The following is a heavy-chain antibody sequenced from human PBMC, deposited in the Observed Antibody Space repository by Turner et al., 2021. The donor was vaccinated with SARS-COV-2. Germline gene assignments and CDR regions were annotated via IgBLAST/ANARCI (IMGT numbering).Heavy chain of an antibody. CDR1: GFTFSSYA. Sequence: QVQLVESGGGVVQPGRSLRLSCAASGFTFSSYAMHWVPQAPGKGLEWVAVISYDGNNKYYADSVKGRFTISRDNSKNTLYLQMNSLRAEDTAVYYCARVLSGSYFSAFDIWGQGTMVTVSS. CDR2: ISYDGNNK. J-gene: IGHJ3*02. CDR3: ARVLSGSYFSAFDI. D-gene: IGHD1-26*01. V-gene: IGHV3-30*04.